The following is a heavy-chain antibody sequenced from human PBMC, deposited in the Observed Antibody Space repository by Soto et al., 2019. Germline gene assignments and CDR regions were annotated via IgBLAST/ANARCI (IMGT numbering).Heavy chain of an antibody. CDR3: ARDTGTYPYYFDY. CDR1: GGSISSGENF. V-gene: IGHV4-30-4*01. Sequence: PSETLSLTCTVSGGSISSGENFWNWIRQSPGKGLEWIGYIHHSGSTYYNPSLKSRLTISVDTSKNQMSLKLNSVTAADTAVYYCARDTGTYPYYFDYWGQGTLVTVSS. D-gene: IGHD1-26*01. J-gene: IGHJ4*02. CDR2: IHHSGST.